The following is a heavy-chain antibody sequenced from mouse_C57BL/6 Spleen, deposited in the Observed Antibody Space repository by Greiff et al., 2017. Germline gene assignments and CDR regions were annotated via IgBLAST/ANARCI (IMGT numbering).Heavy chain of an antibody. CDR1: GYSITSGYY. V-gene: IGHV3-6*01. CDR2: ISYDGSN. Sequence: EVKLMESGPGLVKPSQSLSLTCSVTGYSITSGYYWNWIRQFPGNKLEWMGYISYDGSNNYNPSLKNRISITRDTSKNQFFLKLNSVTTEDTATYYCARVYDYFLYYFDYWGQGTTLTVSS. CDR3: ARVYDYFLYYFDY. D-gene: IGHD2-4*01. J-gene: IGHJ2*01.